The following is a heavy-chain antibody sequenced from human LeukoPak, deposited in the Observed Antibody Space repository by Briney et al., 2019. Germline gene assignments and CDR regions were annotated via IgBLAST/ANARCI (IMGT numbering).Heavy chain of an antibody. J-gene: IGHJ4*02. D-gene: IGHD3-22*01. CDR1: GFTFSSYA. Sequence: GGSLRLSCAASGFTFSSYAMSWVRQAPGKGLEWVSAISGSGGSTYYPGSVKGRFTISRENAKNPLYLQMNSLRAGDTAVYYCARSHSSGYYLFDYWGQGTLVTVSS. V-gene: IGHV3-23*01. CDR2: ISGSGGST. CDR3: ARSHSSGYYLFDY.